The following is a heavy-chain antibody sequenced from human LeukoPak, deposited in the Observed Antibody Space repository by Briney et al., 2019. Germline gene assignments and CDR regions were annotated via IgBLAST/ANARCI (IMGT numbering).Heavy chain of an antibody. Sequence: ASVKVSCTASGYTFTSYGFNWLRQATGQGLEWMGWMNPNSGNTGYAQKFQGRVTMTRNTSISTAYMELSSLRSEDTAVYYCARVHRAGLLWFGELFRPGQRYNWFDPWGQGTLVTVSS. J-gene: IGHJ5*02. CDR2: MNPNSGNT. V-gene: IGHV1-8*01. D-gene: IGHD3-10*01. CDR1: GYTFTSYG. CDR3: ARVHRAGLLWFGELFRPGQRYNWFDP.